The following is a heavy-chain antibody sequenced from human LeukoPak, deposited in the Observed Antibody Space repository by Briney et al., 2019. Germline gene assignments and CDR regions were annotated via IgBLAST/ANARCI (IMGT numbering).Heavy chain of an antibody. V-gene: IGHV5-10-1*01. J-gene: IGHJ5*02. CDR2: IAPSDSYT. CDR3: VRQPPGVYDTTQNWFDP. D-gene: IGHD3-22*01. Sequence: GESLKISCQVSGYSFPSYWITWVRQVPGKGLKWMGRIAPSDSYTNYNPSFEGHVTMSVEKSITTVYLQWSSLKASDTAMYYCVRQPPGVYDTTQNWFDPWGQGTLVTVSS. CDR1: GYSFPSYW.